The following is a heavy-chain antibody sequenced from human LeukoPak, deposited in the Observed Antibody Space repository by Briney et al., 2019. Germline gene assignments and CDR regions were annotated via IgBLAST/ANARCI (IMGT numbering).Heavy chain of an antibody. CDR3: ARSLHTFGGVIVYDS. V-gene: IGHV4-4*07. CDR1: GGSITSYY. Sequence: SETLSLTCAVSGGSITSYYWNWIRQTAGKGLEWIGRIYNSGSTNYNPSLNSRVTMSVDTSKNQFSLNLSSVTAADTAVYYCARSLHTFGGVIVYDSWGQGTLVTVSS. J-gene: IGHJ5*01. CDR2: IYNSGST. D-gene: IGHD3-16*02.